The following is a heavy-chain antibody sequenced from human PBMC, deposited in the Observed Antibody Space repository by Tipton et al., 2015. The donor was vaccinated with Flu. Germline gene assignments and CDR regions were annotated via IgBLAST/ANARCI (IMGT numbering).Heavy chain of an antibody. J-gene: IGHJ3*02. Sequence: TLSLTCTVSGGSISSYYWSWIRQPPGKGLEWIGYIYYSGSTNYNPSLKSRVTISVDTSKNQFSLKLSSVTAADTAVYYCATLFYGDSPDAFDIWGQGTMVTVSS. D-gene: IGHD4-17*01. CDR1: GGSISSYY. CDR3: ATLFYGDSPDAFDI. V-gene: IGHV4-59*08. CDR2: IYYSGST.